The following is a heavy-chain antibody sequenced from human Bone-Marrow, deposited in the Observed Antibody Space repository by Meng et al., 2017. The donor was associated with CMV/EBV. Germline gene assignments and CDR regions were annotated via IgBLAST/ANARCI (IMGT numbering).Heavy chain of an antibody. CDR2: ISSSSSYI. CDR1: GFTFSSYS. Sequence: GGSLRLSCAASGFTFSSYSMNWVRQAPGKGLEWVSSISSSSSYIYYADSVKGRFTISRDNAKNSLYLQMNSLRAEDTAVYYCARVQITIFGVVIDHYYYYGMDVWGQGTTVTVS. V-gene: IGHV3-21*01. J-gene: IGHJ6*02. D-gene: IGHD3-3*01. CDR3: ARVQITIFGVVIDHYYYYGMDV.